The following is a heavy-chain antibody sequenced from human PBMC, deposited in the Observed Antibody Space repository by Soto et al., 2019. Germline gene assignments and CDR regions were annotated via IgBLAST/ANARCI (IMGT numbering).Heavy chain of an antibody. CDR2: ISSSGSTI. CDR3: ASLMYYCDSSGQSAFDI. D-gene: IGHD3-22*01. J-gene: IGHJ3*02. Sequence: EVQLVESGGGLVQPGGSLRLSCAASGFTFSSYEMNGVRQAPGKGLEWVSYISSSGSTIYYADSVKGRFTISRDNAKNSLYLQMKRVRAEDTAVYYCASLMYYCDSSGQSAFDIWGQGRMVTVSS. CDR1: GFTFSSYE. V-gene: IGHV3-48*03.